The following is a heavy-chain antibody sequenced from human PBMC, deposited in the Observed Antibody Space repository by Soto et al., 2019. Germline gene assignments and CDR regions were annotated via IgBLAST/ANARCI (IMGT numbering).Heavy chain of an antibody. D-gene: IGHD6-19*01. Sequence: SETLSLTCTVSGDSFSGYYWSWIRQPAGKGLEWIGRVYTNGATDYNASLTSRVTMSVDTSRKQFSLKLRFATAADTAVYYCAREAAEAVGDGYWCDPWGQGTLVTVSS. CDR3: AREAAEAVGDGYWCDP. J-gene: IGHJ5*02. CDR2: VYTNGAT. CDR1: GDSFSGYY. V-gene: IGHV4-4*07.